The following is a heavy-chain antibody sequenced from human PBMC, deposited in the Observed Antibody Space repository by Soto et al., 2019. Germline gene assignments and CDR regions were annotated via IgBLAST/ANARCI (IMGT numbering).Heavy chain of an antibody. J-gene: IGHJ6*02. CDR1: GFTFSSYS. V-gene: IGHV3-21*01. D-gene: IGHD4-17*01. CDR3: ARSGDYVGAYYYGMDV. Sequence: GGSLRLSCAASGFTFSSYSMNWVRQAPGKGLEWVSSISSSSSYIYYADSVKGRFTISRDNAKNSLYLQMNSLRAEDTAVYYCARSGDYVGAYYYGMDVWGQGTTVTVSS. CDR2: ISSSSSYI.